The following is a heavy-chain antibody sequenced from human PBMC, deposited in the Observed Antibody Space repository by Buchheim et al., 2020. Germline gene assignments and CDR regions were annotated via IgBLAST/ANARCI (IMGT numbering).Heavy chain of an antibody. Sequence: QVQLVESGGGVVQPGRSLRLSCAASGFTFSSYGMHWVRQAPGKGLEWVAVISYDGSNKYYADSVKGRFTLSRDNSKHTLYLQMNSLRAEDTAVYYCAKDRDALDYYGMDVWGQGTT. CDR2: ISYDGSNK. V-gene: IGHV3-30*18. CDR3: AKDRDALDYYGMDV. J-gene: IGHJ6*02. CDR1: GFTFSSYG. D-gene: IGHD3-10*01.